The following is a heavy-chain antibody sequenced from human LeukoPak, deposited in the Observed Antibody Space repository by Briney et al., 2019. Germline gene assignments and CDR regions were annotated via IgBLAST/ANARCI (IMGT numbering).Heavy chain of an antibody. CDR3: ARCYCSSTSCFSNWLDP. CDR2: IYYSGST. J-gene: IGHJ5*02. D-gene: IGHD2-2*01. Sequence: KPSETLSLTCTVSGGSLSSSSYYWGWIRQPPGKGLEWIGSIYYSGSTYYNPSLKSRVTISVDTSKNQFSLKLSSVTAADTAVYYCARCYCSSTSCFSNWLDPWGQGTLVTVSS. V-gene: IGHV4-39*01. CDR1: GGSLSSSSYY.